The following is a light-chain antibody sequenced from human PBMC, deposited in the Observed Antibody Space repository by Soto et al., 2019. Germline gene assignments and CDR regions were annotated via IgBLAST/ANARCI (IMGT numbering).Light chain of an antibody. J-gene: IGLJ1*01. V-gene: IGLV1-44*01. CDR2: NTD. Sequence: QSVLTQPPSASGTPGQRVTISCSGGSSNIGINSVAWYQQVPGTAPKLVMYNTDQRPSGVPDRFSGSKSGTSASLAISGLLSEHEADYYCAAWDDSLNEYVFGTGTKLTVL. CDR1: SSNIGINS. CDR3: AAWDDSLNEYV.